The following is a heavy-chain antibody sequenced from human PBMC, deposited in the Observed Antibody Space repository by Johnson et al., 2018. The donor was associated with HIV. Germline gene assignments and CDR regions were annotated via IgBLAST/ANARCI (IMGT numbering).Heavy chain of an antibody. CDR2: ISTDGNNK. CDR3: ANGRAWEILSELEREYTEFEE. D-gene: IGHD3-10*01. CDR1: GFTFSTYG. Sequence: QMLLVESGGGVVQPGRSLRLSCAASGFTFSTYGMHWVRQTPGKGLEWVALISTDGNNKYYADSVKGRFTISRDNSKNTLYLQMNSLSAEDTAVYYCANGRAWEILSELEREYTEFEEWGQGTMVSVSS. V-gene: IGHV3-30*18. J-gene: IGHJ3*01.